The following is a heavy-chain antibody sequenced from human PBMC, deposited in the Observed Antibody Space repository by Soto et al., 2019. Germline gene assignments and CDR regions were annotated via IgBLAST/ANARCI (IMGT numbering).Heavy chain of an antibody. CDR2: IWNDGTNK. CDR3: AKPEGGADHYYGLNV. J-gene: IGHJ6*02. V-gene: IGHV3-33*06. D-gene: IGHD3-10*01. CDR1: GFTFSRFG. Sequence: GGSLRLSCAASGFTFSRFGMHWVRQAPGKGLEWVALIWNDGTNKYYADSVKGRFAVSRDNSKNTLYLQMDSLGVEDTALYYCAKPEGGADHYYGLNVWGQGTRVTVSS.